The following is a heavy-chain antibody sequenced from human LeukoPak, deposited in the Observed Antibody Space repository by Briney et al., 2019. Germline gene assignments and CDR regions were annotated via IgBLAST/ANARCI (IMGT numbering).Heavy chain of an antibody. CDR2: ISGSGGST. CDR1: GFTFSSYG. D-gene: IGHD2-21*02. Sequence: GGSLRLSCAASGFTFSSYGMSWVRQAPGKGLEWVSAISGSGGSTYYADSLKGRFTVSRDNSKNTVFLQMNSLRAEDTAVYYCAKTVVVTGNPRAFDIWGQGTMVTVSS. V-gene: IGHV3-23*01. CDR3: AKTVVVTGNPRAFDI. J-gene: IGHJ3*02.